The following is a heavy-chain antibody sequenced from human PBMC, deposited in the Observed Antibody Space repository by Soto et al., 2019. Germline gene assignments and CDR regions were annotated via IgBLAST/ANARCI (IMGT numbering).Heavy chain of an antibody. CDR2: IIPIFGTA. V-gene: IGHV1-69*13. D-gene: IGHD6-19*01. CDR3: ARAHSGIAGALDY. CDR1: GGTFSSYA. J-gene: IGHJ4*02. Sequence: VASVKVSCKASGGTFSSYAISWVRQAPGQGLEWMGGIIPIFGTANYAQKFQGRVTITADESTSTAYMELSSLRSEDTAVYYCARAHSGIAGALDYWGQGTLVTVSS.